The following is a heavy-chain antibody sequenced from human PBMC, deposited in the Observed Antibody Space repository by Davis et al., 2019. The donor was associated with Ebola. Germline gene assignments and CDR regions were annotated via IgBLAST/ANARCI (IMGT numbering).Heavy chain of an antibody. CDR1: GLTFSNAW. CDR2: IESRADGGTT. V-gene: IGHV3-15*04. D-gene: IGHD3-3*01. CDR3: TKSGFLQWLIDYYYCSMDV. Sequence: PGGSLRLSCAASGLTFSNAWMNWVRQAPGKGLEWVGRIESRADGGTTDYAAPVKGRFTISRDDSKNTLYLQMNSLKTEDTAVYYCTKSGFLQWLIDYYYCSMDVWGKGTTVTVSS. J-gene: IGHJ6*03.